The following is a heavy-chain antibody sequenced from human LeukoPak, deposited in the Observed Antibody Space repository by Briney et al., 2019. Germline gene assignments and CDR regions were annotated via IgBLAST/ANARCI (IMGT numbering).Heavy chain of an antibody. Sequence: SQTLSLTCAISGDSVSSNSATWTWIRQSPSRGLEWLGRTYYRSKWYNDYAVSVKSRVTINPDTSKNQFSLKLSSVTAADTAVYYCARHLDLWGTYYFDYWGQGTLVTVSS. V-gene: IGHV6-1*01. D-gene: IGHD1-1*01. J-gene: IGHJ4*02. CDR2: TYYRSKWYN. CDR3: ARHLDLWGTYYFDY. CDR1: GDSVSSNSAT.